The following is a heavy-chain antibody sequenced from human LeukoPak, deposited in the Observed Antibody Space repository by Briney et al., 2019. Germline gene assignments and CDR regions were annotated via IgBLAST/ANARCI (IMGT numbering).Heavy chain of an antibody. CDR3: ARGPPTAQYFQH. V-gene: IGHV1-8*03. J-gene: IGHJ1*01. Sequence: ASVKVSCKASGYTFTTYDINWVRQATGQGLQWMGWINPNSGNTGYAQKFQGRITITRNTSISTIYMELSSLRSEDTAVYYCARGPPTAQYFQHWGQGTLVTVSS. CDR1: GYTFTTYD. D-gene: IGHD1-1*01. CDR2: INPNSGNT.